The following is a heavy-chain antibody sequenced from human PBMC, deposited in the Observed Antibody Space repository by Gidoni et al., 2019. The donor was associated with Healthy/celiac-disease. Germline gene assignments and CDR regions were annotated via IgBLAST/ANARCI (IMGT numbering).Heavy chain of an antibody. Sequence: EVQLVESGGGLVQPGGSLRLSCAASGFTFSSYEMNWVRQAPGKGLEWVSYISSSGSTIYYADSVKGRFTISRDNAKNSLYLQMNSLRAEDTAVYYCARHGRSTVTKPYYYYYGMDVWGQGTTVTVSS. V-gene: IGHV3-48*03. D-gene: IGHD4-17*01. CDR2: ISSSGSTI. J-gene: IGHJ6*02. CDR3: ARHGRSTVTKPYYYYYGMDV. CDR1: GFTFSSYE.